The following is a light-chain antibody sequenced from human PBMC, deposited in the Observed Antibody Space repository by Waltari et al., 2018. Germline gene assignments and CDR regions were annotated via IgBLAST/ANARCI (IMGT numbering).Light chain of an antibody. CDR2: AAS. Sequence: DIQMTHSPSSLTASVGDRVTITCRASQDIGEFLVWFQQRPGKAPKSLIYAASTLQGGVPSRFSGSGSGTDFTLTISSLQPEDSGTYYCQQYQDYPHTFGGGTRVEVK. CDR1: QDIGEF. V-gene: IGKV1-16*01. J-gene: IGKJ4*01. CDR3: QQYQDYPHT.